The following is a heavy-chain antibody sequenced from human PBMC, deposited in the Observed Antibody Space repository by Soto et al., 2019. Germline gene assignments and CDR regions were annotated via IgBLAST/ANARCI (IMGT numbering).Heavy chain of an antibody. CDR1: GITFSGSA. J-gene: IGHJ1*01. CDR3: TRLRLDSLFQH. V-gene: IGHV3-73*01. Sequence: TGGSLRLSCAASGITFSGSAMHWVRQASGKGLEWVGRIRSKANSYATAYAASVKGRFTISRDDSKNTAYLQMNSLKTEDTAVYYCTRLRLDSLFQHWGQGTLVTVSS. D-gene: IGHD3-9*01. CDR2: IRSKANSYAT.